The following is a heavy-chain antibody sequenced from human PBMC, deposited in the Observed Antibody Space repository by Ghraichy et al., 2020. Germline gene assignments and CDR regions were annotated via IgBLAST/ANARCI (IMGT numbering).Heavy chain of an antibody. CDR2: IYHTGET. V-gene: IGHV4-38-2*02. Sequence: SETLSLTCTVSGYSISSGYYWGWIRQPPGKGLEWIGTIYHTGETYYNPSLKSRVTISVDTSKNQFSLRLSSVTAADTAVYFCMGDRRSSWFYYWGQGTLVAVSS. CDR3: MGDRRSSWFYY. CDR1: GYSISSGYY. J-gene: IGHJ4*02. D-gene: IGHD6-13*01.